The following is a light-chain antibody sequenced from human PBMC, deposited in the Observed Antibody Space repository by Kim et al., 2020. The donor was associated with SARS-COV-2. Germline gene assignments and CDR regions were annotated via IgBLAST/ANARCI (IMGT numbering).Light chain of an antibody. CDR3: NSRDSSGNRHWV. J-gene: IGLJ3*02. V-gene: IGLV3-19*01. CDR1: SLRIYY. Sequence: SSELTQDPAVSVALGQTVRITCQGDSLRIYYASWYQQKPGQAPVLVIYGKNNRPSGIPDRFSGSSSGNTASLTITGAQAEDEADYYFNSRDSSGNRHWVF. CDR2: GKN.